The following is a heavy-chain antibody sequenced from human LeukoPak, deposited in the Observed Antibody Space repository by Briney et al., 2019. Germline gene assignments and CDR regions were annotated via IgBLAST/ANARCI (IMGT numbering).Heavy chain of an antibody. D-gene: IGHD3-3*01. J-gene: IGHJ4*02. V-gene: IGHV3-43*01. Sequence: GGSLRPSCAASGFTFDDYTMHWVRQAPGKGLERVSLISWDGGSTYYADSVKGRFTISRDNSKNSLYLQMNSLRTEDTALYYCARAGYDFWSGYFFDYWGQGTLVTVSS. CDR2: ISWDGGST. CDR1: GFTFDDYT. CDR3: ARAGYDFWSGYFFDY.